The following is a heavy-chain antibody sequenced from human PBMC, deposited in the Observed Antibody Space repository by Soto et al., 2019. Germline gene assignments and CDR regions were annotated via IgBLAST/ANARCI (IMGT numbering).Heavy chain of an antibody. Sequence: GGSLRLSCEASGFALRSYAMHWVRQAPGKGLELVGVISYDGGNIYYTDSVKGRFTISRDNSKNTLYVQVKSLRPEDTAVYSCAKGILSATIGPYAMDVWGQGTTVTVS. CDR2: ISYDGGNI. D-gene: IGHD3-16*01. CDR3: AKGILSATIGPYAMDV. J-gene: IGHJ6*02. V-gene: IGHV3-30*18. CDR1: GFALRSYA.